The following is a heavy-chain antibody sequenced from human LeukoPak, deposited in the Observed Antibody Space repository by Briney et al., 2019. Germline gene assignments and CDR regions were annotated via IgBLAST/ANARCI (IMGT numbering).Heavy chain of an antibody. V-gene: IGHV3-30*02. CDR1: GFTFSSYG. D-gene: IGHD6-13*01. CDR3: AKGSFYSSSYYWYFDL. CDR2: IRYDGSEK. J-gene: IGHJ2*01. Sequence: GGSLRLSCAASGFTFSSYGMHWVRQAPGKGLEWVAFIRYDGSEKYYADSVKGRLTISRDSSKSTLYLQMNSLRPEDTAVYYCAKGSFYSSSYYWYFDLWGRGTLVTVSS.